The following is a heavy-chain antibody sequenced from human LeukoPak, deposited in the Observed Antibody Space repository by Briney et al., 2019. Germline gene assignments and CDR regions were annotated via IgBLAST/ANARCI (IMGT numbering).Heavy chain of an antibody. CDR1: ILILYHHG. D-gene: IGHD4-11*01. J-gene: IGHJ4*01. CDR3: SRDAQRGFDYSNSLKN. CDR2: IWSDSTNR. Sequence: GGSLRLSCAASILILYHHGKHGVRQAPGKGLEWVAVIWSDSTNRFYADSVKGRFTISRDNSQNTVFLQMNSLRVKDTAIYYCSRDAQRGFDYSNSLKNWGHGTLVTVSS. V-gene: IGHV3-33*01.